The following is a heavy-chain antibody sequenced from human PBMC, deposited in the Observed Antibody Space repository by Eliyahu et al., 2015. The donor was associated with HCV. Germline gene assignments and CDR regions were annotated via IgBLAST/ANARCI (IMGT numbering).Heavy chain of an antibody. V-gene: IGHV3-73*02. Sequence: ERQLVQSGGGLVQPGGSLKLSCAASGFTFSGSAIXWVRQASGKGLEWVGRIRTKADSFATAYAASVKGRFTISRDDSKNTAYLQMNSLKTEDTAVYYCTSPAPDVWGQGTTVTVSS. J-gene: IGHJ6*02. CDR1: GFTFSGSA. CDR2: IRTKADSFAT. CDR3: TSPAPDV.